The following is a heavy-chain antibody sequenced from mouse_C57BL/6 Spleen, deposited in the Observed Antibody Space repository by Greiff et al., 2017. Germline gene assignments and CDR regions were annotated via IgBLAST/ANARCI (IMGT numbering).Heavy chain of an antibody. CDR2: INPSTGGT. CDR3: SPGYYCGSRDYAMDY. D-gene: IGHD1-1*01. CDR1: GYSFTGYY. V-gene: IGHV1-42*01. Sequence: VQLQQSGPELVKPGASVKISCKASGYSFTGYYMNWVKQSPEKSLEWIGEINPSTGGTTYNQKFKAKATLTVDKSSSTAYMQLKSLTSEDSAVYYYSPGYYCGSRDYAMDYWGQGTSVTVSS. J-gene: IGHJ4*01.